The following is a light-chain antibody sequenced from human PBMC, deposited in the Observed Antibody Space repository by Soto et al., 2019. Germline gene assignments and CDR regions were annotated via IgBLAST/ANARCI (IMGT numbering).Light chain of an antibody. CDR3: QQRRRT. J-gene: IGKJ1*01. V-gene: IGKV3-11*01. Sequence: EIVLTQSPATLSLSPGERATLSCRASQSVSSHLAWYQQKPGQAPRLLIYDASNRATGIPARFSGSGSGTDFTLTISSLEPEDFAVYYCQQRRRTFGQGTKVDIK. CDR2: DAS. CDR1: QSVSSH.